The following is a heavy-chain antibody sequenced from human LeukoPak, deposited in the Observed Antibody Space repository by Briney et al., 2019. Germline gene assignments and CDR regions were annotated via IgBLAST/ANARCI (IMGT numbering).Heavy chain of an antibody. CDR3: ASVQDYYYGMDV. V-gene: IGHV3-48*04. J-gene: IGHJ6*02. CDR2: ISSSGSTI. Sequence: GGSLRLSCAASGFTFSSYAMSWVRQAPGKGLEWVSYISSSGSTIYYADSVKGRFTISRDNAKNSLYLQMNSLRAEDTAVYYCASVQDYYYGMDVWGQGTTVTVSS. CDR1: GFTFSSYA. D-gene: IGHD1-1*01.